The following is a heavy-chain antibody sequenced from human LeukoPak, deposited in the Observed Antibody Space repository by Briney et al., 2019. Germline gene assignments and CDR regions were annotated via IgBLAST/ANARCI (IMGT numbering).Heavy chain of an antibody. Sequence: GGSLRLSCAASGFTFSSYGMHWVRQAPGKGLEWGAVISYDGSNKYYADSVKGRFTISRDNSKNTLYLQMNSLRAEDTAVYYCAKDLGAEVGVDYWGQGTLVTVSS. J-gene: IGHJ4*02. CDR2: ISYDGSNK. D-gene: IGHD3-3*01. CDR1: GFTFSSYG. V-gene: IGHV3-30*18. CDR3: AKDLGAEVGVDY.